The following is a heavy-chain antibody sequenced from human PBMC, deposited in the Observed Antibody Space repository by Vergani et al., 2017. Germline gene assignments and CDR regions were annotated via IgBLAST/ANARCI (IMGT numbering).Heavy chain of an antibody. CDR1: GDSISSNNC. J-gene: IGHJ4*02. CDR3: ATIGYRRWGYYFDY. D-gene: IGHD2-2*02. CDR2: ICHTEDT. Sequence: QVHLQESGPGVVKPSDTLSLTCAVSGDSISSNNCWTWVRQPPGKGLEWIGEICHTEDTKYSPSLKSRVTVSVDESKNLFSLRLNSVTAADTAVYYCATIGYRRWGYYFDYWGQGILVTVSS. V-gene: IGHV4-4*02.